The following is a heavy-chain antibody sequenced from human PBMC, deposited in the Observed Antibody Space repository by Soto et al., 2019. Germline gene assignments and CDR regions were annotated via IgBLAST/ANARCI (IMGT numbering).Heavy chain of an antibody. V-gene: IGHV5-51*01. D-gene: IGHD3-22*01. Sequence: PGESLKISCKGSGYSFTTYWIGWVRQMPGKGLEWMGVIYPGDSDTRFSPSFQGQVTISVDMSISTAYLQWSSLKASDTAMYSCATDADHYDRNSCGSCGQGTLGAVSS. J-gene: IGHJ5*02. CDR1: GYSFTTYW. CDR3: ATDADHYDRNSCGS. CDR2: IYPGDSDT.